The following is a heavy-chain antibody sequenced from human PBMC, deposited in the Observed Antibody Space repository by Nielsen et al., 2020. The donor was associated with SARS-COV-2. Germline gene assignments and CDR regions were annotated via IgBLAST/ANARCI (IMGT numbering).Heavy chain of an antibody. Sequence: SVKVSCKASGGTFSSYAISWVRQAPGQGLEWMGGIIPIFGTANYAQKFQGRVTMTRDTSTSTAYMELSSLRSEDTAVYYCARDQVATKTGDNYYYYGMDVWGQGTTVTVSS. V-gene: IGHV1-69*05. CDR2: IIPIFGTA. CDR1: GGTFSSYA. D-gene: IGHD5-12*01. CDR3: ARDQVATKTGDNYYYYGMDV. J-gene: IGHJ6*02.